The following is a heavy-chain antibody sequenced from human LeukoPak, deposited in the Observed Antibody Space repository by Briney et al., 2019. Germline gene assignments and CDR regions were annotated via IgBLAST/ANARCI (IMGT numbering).Heavy chain of an antibody. V-gene: IGHV3-30*18. CDR2: ISSDGSIK. CDR3: VKEYHSRGFGAYFDY. Sequence: GGSLRLSCTASKFTFSHYGMQWVRQAPGKGLEWFAVISSDGSIKVYADSVKGRYTLSRDNSINTVDLQMNSLRAEDTAVYYCVKEYHSRGFGAYFDYWGQGTLVTVSS. D-gene: IGHD3-3*01. CDR1: KFTFSHYG. J-gene: IGHJ4*02.